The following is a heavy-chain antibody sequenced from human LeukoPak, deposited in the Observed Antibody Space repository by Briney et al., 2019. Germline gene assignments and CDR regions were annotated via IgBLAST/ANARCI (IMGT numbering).Heavy chain of an antibody. CDR3: ARMGQGVRAYFDY. D-gene: IGHD1-26*01. CDR2: IYYSGST. Sequence: SETLSLTCTVSGGSVSSSNYYWGWIRQAPGKDLEWIGSIYYSGSTYYNPSLKSRVTISVDTPKNHFSLKLRSVTAADTAVYYYARMGQGVRAYFDYWGQGTLVTVSS. CDR1: GGSVSSSNYY. V-gene: IGHV4-39*02. J-gene: IGHJ4*02.